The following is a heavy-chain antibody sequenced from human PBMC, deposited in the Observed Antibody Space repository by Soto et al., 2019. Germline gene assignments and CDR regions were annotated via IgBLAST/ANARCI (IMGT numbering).Heavy chain of an antibody. J-gene: IGHJ6*02. CDR2: IYRSGNA. CDR3: ARGHYYYGMDV. V-gene: IGHV4-31*03. Sequence: SETLSLTCTVSGGSISSGGYYWSWIRQLPGKGLEWMGYIYRSGNAYYNPSLESRLTISVDTSENQFSLKLSSVTAADTAVYYCARGHYYYGMDVWGQGITVTVSS. CDR1: GGSISSGGYY.